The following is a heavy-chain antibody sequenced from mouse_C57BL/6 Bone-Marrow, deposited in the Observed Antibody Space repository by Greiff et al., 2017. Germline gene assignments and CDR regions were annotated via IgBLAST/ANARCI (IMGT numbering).Heavy chain of an antibody. J-gene: IGHJ2*01. CDR2: IDPSDSYT. CDR3: ARRRGGTPFDY. Sequence: VQLQQPGAELVMPGASVKLSCKASGYTFTSYWMHWVKQRPGQGLEWIGEIDPSDSYTNYNQKFKGKSTLTVDKSSSAAYMQLSSLTSEDSAVYYCARRRGGTPFDYWGQGTTLTVSS. V-gene: IGHV1-69*01. CDR1: GYTFTSYW. D-gene: IGHD3-3*01.